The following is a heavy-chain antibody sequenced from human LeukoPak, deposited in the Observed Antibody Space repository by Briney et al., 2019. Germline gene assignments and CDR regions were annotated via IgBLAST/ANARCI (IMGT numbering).Heavy chain of an antibody. CDR1: GGSISSYY. V-gene: IGHV4-59*01. CDR3: ASSPGIAAADTPRGVYYFDY. D-gene: IGHD6-13*01. CDR2: IYYSGST. Sequence: SGTLSLTCTVSGGSISSYYWSWIRQPPGKGLEWIGYIYYSGSTNYNPSLKSRVTISVDTSKNQFSLKLSSVTAADTAVYYCASSPGIAAADTPRGVYYFDYWGQGTLVTVSS. J-gene: IGHJ4*02.